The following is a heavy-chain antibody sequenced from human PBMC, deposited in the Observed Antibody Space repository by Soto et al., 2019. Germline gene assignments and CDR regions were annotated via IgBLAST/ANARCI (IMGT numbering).Heavy chain of an antibody. J-gene: IGHJ4*02. CDR3: HGCGY. D-gene: IGHD6-19*01. CDR2: IYSGGTT. CDR1: GFTVRANY. V-gene: IGHV3-53*01. Sequence: EVQLVESGGGLIQPGGSLRLSCAVSGFTVRANYMSWVRQAPGKGLEWVSVIYSGGTTNYAASVKGRSIISRDISKNTLYLQMNILRAEDTAVYYCHGCGYWGQVTLVTVSS.